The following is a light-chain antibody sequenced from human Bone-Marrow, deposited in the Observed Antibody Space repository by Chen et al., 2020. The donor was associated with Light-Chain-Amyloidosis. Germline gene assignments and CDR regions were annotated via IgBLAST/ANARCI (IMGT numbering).Light chain of an antibody. CDR1: SSDVAGYNY. CDR3: SSFTSSNTWV. V-gene: IGLV2-14*01. CDR2: EVT. J-gene: IGLJ3*02. Sequence: QSALTQPASVSWSPGQSITVSCTGTSSDVAGYNYVSWYQQHPGKAPKIIRYEVTNRASGVCNRFSGSKSGNTASLTISGLQAEDEADYYCSSFTSSNTWVFGGGTKLTVL.